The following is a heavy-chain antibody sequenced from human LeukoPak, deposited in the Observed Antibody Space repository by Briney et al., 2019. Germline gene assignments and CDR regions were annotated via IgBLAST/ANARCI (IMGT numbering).Heavy chain of an antibody. J-gene: IGHJ4*02. V-gene: IGHV1-8*01. CDR2: MNPKSGNT. CDR1: VYTFISYD. CDR3: ARGRIAAAGSFDY. Sequence: ASVTVSFKSCVYTFISYDMNEVPPATGQGRAGMGGMNPKSGNTGYAQKCQGRVTMTRNTSISTAYMELSSLRSEDTAVYYGARGRIAAAGSFDYWGQGTLVTGSP. D-gene: IGHD6-13*01.